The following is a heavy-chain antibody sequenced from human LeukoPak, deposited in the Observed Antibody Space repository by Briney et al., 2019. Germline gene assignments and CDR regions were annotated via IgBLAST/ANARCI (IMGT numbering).Heavy chain of an antibody. CDR2: IRVGDVT. Sequence: ETLSLTCAVYGGSFSGYYWSWVRQAPGKGLEWVSVIRVGDVTHYADSVKGRFTTSRDSSKNTVYLQMESLRVEDTAVYYCAREDNGGATDDGFDVWGHGTVVTVSS. V-gene: IGHV3-53*01. J-gene: IGHJ3*01. CDR3: AREDNGGATDDGFDV. D-gene: IGHD3-16*01. CDR1: GGSFSGYY.